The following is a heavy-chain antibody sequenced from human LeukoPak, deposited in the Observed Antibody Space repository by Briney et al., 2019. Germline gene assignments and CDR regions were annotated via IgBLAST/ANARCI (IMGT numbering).Heavy chain of an antibody. CDR2: IYYSGST. J-gene: IGHJ5*02. CDR3: ARAQIVVVPAAPYNWFDP. V-gene: IGHV4-31*03. D-gene: IGHD2-2*01. CDR1: GGSISSGGYY. Sequence: PSQTLSLTCTVSGGSISSGGYYWIWIRQHPGQGLEWIVYIYYSGSTYYNPSLKSRVTISGDTSKNQFSLKLSSVTAADTAVYYCARAQIVVVPAAPYNWFDPWGQGTLVTVSS.